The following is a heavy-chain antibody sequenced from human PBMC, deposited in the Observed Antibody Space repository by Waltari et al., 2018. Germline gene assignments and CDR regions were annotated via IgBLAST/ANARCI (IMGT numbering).Heavy chain of an antibody. D-gene: IGHD4-17*01. CDR1: GFTFSRYA. CDR3: AKAPYGDYNYYYYGMDV. Sequence: EVQLLESGGGLVQPGGSLRLSCAASGFTFSRYAMSWVRQAPGKGLEWVSGISGSGGSTYNADSVKGRFTISRDNSKNTLYLQMNSLRAEDTAVYYCAKAPYGDYNYYYYGMDVWGQGTTVTVSS. V-gene: IGHV3-23*01. J-gene: IGHJ6*02. CDR2: ISGSGGST.